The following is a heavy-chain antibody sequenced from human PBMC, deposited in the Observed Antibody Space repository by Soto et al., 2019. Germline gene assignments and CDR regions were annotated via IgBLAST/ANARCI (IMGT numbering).Heavy chain of an antibody. V-gene: IGHV4-59*08. CDR3: AGGGSIVVATRRLMDL. CDR1: GGSLRRYC. J-gene: IGHJ6*04. CDR2: ICNSGTT. Sequence: ASETPSPPSTGSGGSLRRYCWAWCRQPPGEGLEWIECICNSGTTTYTPSLKSRVAISIDTHKNHFSLQLSSVTVADTALYYCAGGGSIVVATRRLMDLWGKGTTVIVTT. D-gene: IGHD3-22*01.